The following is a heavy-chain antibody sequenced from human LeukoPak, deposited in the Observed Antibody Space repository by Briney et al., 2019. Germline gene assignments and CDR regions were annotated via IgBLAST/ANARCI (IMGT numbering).Heavy chain of an antibody. J-gene: IGHJ4*02. D-gene: IGHD5-24*01. CDR3: ARDAYEEMATTG. V-gene: IGHV1-69*04. CDR1: GGTFSSYA. Sequence: SVKVSCKASGGTFSSYAISWVRQAPGQGLEWMRRIIPILGIANYTQKFQGRVTITADKSTSTAYMELSSLRSEDTAVYYCARDAYEEMATTGWGQGTLVTVSS. CDR2: IIPILGIA.